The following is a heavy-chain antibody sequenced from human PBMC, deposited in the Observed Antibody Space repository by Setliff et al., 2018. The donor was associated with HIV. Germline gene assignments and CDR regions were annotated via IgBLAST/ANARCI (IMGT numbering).Heavy chain of an antibody. CDR2: IHYTGIS. J-gene: IGHJ4*02. CDR3: ARLTTTYYYDSSAYYHPV. V-gene: IGHV4-59*11. D-gene: IGHD3-22*01. CDR1: GGSMGSHY. Sequence: PSETLSLTCVISGGSMGSHYWSWIRQSPGKGLEWIGNIHYTGISDINPSLKSRVTISVDTSKNQFSLKLSSVTAADTAVFYCARLTTTYYYDSSAYYHPVWGQGTLVTVSS.